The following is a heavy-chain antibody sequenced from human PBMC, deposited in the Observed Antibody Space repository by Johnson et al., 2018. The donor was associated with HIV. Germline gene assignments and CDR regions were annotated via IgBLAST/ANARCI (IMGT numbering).Heavy chain of an antibody. Sequence: VQLVESGGGVVQPGRSLRLSCAASGFTFSSYAMHWVRQAPGKGLEWVALISYDGTNKYYADSVKGRFTISRDNSKNTLYLQMNSLRAEDTAVYYCARDDTPLMSAAGLDAFDIWGQGTMVTVSS. D-gene: IGHD6-13*01. J-gene: IGHJ3*02. CDR2: ISYDGTNK. CDR1: GFTFSSYA. V-gene: IGHV3-30-3*01. CDR3: ARDDTPLMSAAGLDAFDI.